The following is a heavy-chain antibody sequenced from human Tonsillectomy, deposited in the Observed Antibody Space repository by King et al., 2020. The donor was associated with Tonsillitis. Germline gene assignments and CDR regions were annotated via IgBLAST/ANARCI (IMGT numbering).Heavy chain of an antibody. CDR2: IYYSGSA. D-gene: IGHD3-3*01. J-gene: IGHJ4*02. Sequence: QLQESGPGLVKPSQTLSLTCTVSGGSISSGGYYWSWIRQHPGKGLEWIGYIYYSGSAYYNPSLKSRVTISVDTSKNQFSLKLSSVTAADTAVYYCARARFLEWLIFDYWGQGALVTVSS. CDR1: GGSISSGGYY. V-gene: IGHV4-31*03. CDR3: ARARFLEWLIFDY.